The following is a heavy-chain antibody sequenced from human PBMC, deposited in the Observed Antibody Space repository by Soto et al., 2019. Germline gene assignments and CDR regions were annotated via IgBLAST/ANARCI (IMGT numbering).Heavy chain of an antibody. CDR2: ISGSGGST. J-gene: IGHJ3*02. CDR1: GFTFSSYA. CDR3: AKEKGTYSSGWDVFDI. V-gene: IGHV3-23*01. D-gene: IGHD6-19*01. Sequence: GGSLRLSCAASGFTFSSYAMSWFRQAPGKGLEWVSAISGSGGSTYYADSVKGRFTISRDNSKNTLYLQMNSLRAEDTAVYYCAKEKGTYSSGWDVFDIWGQXTMVTVSS.